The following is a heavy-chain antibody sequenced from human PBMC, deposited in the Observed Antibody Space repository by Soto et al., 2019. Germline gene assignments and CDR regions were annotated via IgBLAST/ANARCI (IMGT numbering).Heavy chain of an antibody. CDR2: INHSGTT. CDR3: VATTMDYYYGMDV. D-gene: IGHD5-12*01. Sequence: SETLSLTCAVYGGSFSDYFWSWIRQPPGKGLEWIGEINHSGTTNYNPSLKSRVTISLDTSKNHFSLNLTSVTAADTAVYYSVATTMDYYYGMDVWGQGTTVTVSS. CDR1: GGSFSDYF. V-gene: IGHV4-34*01. J-gene: IGHJ6*02.